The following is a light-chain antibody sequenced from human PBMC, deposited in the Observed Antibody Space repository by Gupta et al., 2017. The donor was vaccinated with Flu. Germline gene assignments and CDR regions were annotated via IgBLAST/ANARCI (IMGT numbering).Light chain of an antibody. CDR1: NSNIGSYA. J-gene: IGLJ1*01. Sequence: PPSAYGTPGQRVTISCSGSNSNIGSYAVNWYQQLPGRAPKLLIYNNNQRPSGVPDRFSGSKSGTSASLAIRVLQSEDEADYYCAAWDDNLNVFGTGTKVTVL. CDR3: AAWDDNLNV. V-gene: IGLV1-44*01. CDR2: NNN.